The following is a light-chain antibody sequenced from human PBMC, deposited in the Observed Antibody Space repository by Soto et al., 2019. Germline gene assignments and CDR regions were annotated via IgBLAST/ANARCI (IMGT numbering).Light chain of an antibody. CDR2: EVS. V-gene: IGLV2-14*01. CDR3: SSYTSSNTLV. CDR1: SSDVGGYNY. Sequence: QSALTQPASVSRSPGQSITISCTGTSSDVGGYNYVSWYQQHPGKAPKLMIYEVSNRPSGVSNRFSGSKSGNTASLTISGLQAEDEADYYCSSYTSSNTLVFGGGTQLTVL. J-gene: IGLJ2*01.